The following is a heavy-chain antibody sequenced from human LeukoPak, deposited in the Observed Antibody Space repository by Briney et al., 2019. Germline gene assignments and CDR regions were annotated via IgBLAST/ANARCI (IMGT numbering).Heavy chain of an antibody. J-gene: IGHJ6*02. V-gene: IGHV4-34*01. CDR3: ASGPSTTSYFYPLDV. CDR1: GGSFSGYY. D-gene: IGHD2/OR15-2a*01. Sequence: SETLSLTCAVYGGSFSGYYWSWIRQPPGKGLEWIGEINHSRSTNYNPSLKSRVTISVDTSKNQFSLKLSSVTATDTVVYYCASGPSTTSYFYPLDVWGQGTTVTVS. CDR2: INHSRST.